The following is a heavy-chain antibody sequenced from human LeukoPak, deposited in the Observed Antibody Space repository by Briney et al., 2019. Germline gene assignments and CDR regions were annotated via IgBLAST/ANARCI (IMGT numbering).Heavy chain of an antibody. CDR1: GYTFTSYD. CDR2: MNPNSGNT. Sequence: ASVEVSCKASGYTFTSYDINWVRQATGQGLEWMGWMNPNSGNTGYAQKFQGRVTMTRNTSISTAYMELSSLRSEDTAVYYCARAPYYDFWSGYYKDYYYYMDVWGKGTTVTVSS. V-gene: IGHV1-8*01. CDR3: ARAPYYDFWSGYYKDYYYYMDV. D-gene: IGHD3-3*01. J-gene: IGHJ6*03.